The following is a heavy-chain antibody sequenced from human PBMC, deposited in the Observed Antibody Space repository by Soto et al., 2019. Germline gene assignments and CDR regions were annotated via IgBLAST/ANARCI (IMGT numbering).Heavy chain of an antibody. J-gene: IGHJ4*02. CDR1: GFTFSASA. Sequence: EVQLVESGGGLVQPGGSLKLSCEASGFTFSASARHWVRQASGKGLEWVGRIRSKANSYATAYAASVKGRFTISRDDSKNMAYLQMNSLKTEDTAVYYCISRRYCGGDCYFDYWGQGTLVTVSS. CDR2: IRSKANSYAT. D-gene: IGHD2-21*02. CDR3: ISRRYCGGDCYFDY. V-gene: IGHV3-73*02.